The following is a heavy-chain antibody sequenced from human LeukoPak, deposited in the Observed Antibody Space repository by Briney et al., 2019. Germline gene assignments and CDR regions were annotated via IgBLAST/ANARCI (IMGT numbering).Heavy chain of an antibody. CDR3: ASNYGDYSSQFDY. V-gene: IGHV4-39*07. CDR2: FYYSGIT. CDR1: GGSISSSSYY. J-gene: IGHJ4*02. Sequence: AGETLSLTCTVSGGSISSSSYYWGWSRQRPGKGLEWIGSFYYSGITYYTPSLKSRVTISVDTSKNQFSLKLSSVTAADTAVYFCASNYGDYSSQFDYWGQGTLVTVSS. D-gene: IGHD4-17*01.